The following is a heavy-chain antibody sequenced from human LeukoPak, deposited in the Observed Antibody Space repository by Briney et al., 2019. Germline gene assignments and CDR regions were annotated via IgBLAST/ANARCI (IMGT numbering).Heavy chain of an antibody. CDR2: IYYSGST. Sequence: KPSETLSLTCTVSGGSISSYYWSWIRQPPGNGLEWIGYIYYSGSTNYNPSLKSRVTISVDTSKNQFSLKLSSVTAADTAVYYCARRGGSRYQLPFPTGFDPWGQGTLVTVSS. V-gene: IGHV4-59*08. CDR1: GGSISSYY. J-gene: IGHJ5*02. CDR3: ARRGGSRYQLPFPTGFDP. D-gene: IGHD2-2*01.